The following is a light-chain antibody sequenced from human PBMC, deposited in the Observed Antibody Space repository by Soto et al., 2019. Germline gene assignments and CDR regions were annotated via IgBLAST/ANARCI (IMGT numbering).Light chain of an antibody. CDR1: SSNIGNNY. J-gene: IGLJ2*01. CDR3: GTWDNSLSGGV. V-gene: IGLV1-51*01. Sequence: QSVLTQPPSVSAAPGQRVTISCSGSSSNIGNNYVSWYRQLPGTAPKLLIYDNNKRPSGIPDRFSGSKSGTSATLGITGLQTGDEADYYCGTWDNSLSGGVFGGGTKLTVL. CDR2: DNN.